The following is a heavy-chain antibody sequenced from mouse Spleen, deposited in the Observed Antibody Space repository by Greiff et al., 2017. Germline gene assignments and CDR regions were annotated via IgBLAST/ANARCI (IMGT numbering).Heavy chain of an antibody. Sequence: VQLQQSGPELVKPGASVKISCKASGYAFSSSWMNWVKQRPGKGLEWIGRIYPGDGDTNYNGKFKGKATLTADKSSSTAYMQLSSLTSEDSAVYFCAREGGRAFFAYWGQGTLVTVSA. J-gene: IGHJ3*01. CDR1: GYAFSSSW. D-gene: IGHD3-1*01. V-gene: IGHV1-82*01. CDR3: AREGGRAFFAY. CDR2: IYPGDGDT.